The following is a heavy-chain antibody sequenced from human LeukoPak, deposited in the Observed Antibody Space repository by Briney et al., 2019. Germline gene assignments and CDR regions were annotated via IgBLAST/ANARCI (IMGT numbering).Heavy chain of an antibody. CDR2: INPNSGGT. J-gene: IGHJ5*02. Sequence: ASVTVSCKASGYTFTVYYMHWVRQAPGQGLEWMGWINPNSGGTNYAQKFQGRVTMTRDTSISTAYMELSRLRSDDTAVYYCARVAAAGTWWFDPWGQGTLVTVSS. CDR1: GYTFTVYY. V-gene: IGHV1-2*02. D-gene: IGHD6-13*01. CDR3: ARVAAAGTWWFDP.